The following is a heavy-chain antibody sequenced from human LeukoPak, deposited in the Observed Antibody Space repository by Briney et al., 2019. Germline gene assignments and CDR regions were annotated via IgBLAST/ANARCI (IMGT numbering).Heavy chain of an antibody. CDR3: ARGYCSGGTCYLVENWFDP. V-gene: IGHV1-69*05. D-gene: IGHD2-15*01. CDR1: GGTFSSYA. J-gene: IGHJ5*02. Sequence: VASVKVSCKASGGTFSSYAISWVRQAPGQGPEWMGRIIPIFGTANYAQKFQGRVTITTDESTSTAYMELSSLRSEDTAVYYCARGYCSGGTCYLVENWFDPWGQGTLVTVSS. CDR2: IIPIFGTA.